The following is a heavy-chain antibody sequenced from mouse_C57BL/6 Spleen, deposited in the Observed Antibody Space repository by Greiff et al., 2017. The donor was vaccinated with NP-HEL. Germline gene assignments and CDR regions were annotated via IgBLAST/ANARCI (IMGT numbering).Heavy chain of an antibody. D-gene: IGHD1-1*01. CDR3: ARFTTVVAFGPFDY. J-gene: IGHJ2*01. Sequence: QVQLQQSGPELVKPGASVKISCKASGYAFSSSWMNWVKQRPGKGLEWIGRIYPGDGDTNYNGKFKGKATLTADKSSSTAYMQLSSLTSEDSAVYFCARFTTVVAFGPFDYWGQGTTLTVSS. V-gene: IGHV1-82*01. CDR2: IYPGDGDT. CDR1: GYAFSSSW.